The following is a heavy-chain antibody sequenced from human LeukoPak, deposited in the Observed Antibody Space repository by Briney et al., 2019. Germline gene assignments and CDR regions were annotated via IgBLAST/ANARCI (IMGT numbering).Heavy chain of an antibody. D-gene: IGHD3-10*01. CDR1: GFTFSSYA. J-gene: IGHJ6*02. CDR2: ISYDGSNK. CDR3: ARVLWFGELLYGDYYYGMDV. V-gene: IGHV3-30-3*01. Sequence: PGRSLRLSCAASGFTFSSYAMHWVRQAPGKGLEWVAVISYDGSNKYYADSVKGRFTISRDNSKNTLYLQMNSLRAEDTAVYYCARVLWFGELLYGDYYYGMDVWGQGTTVTVSS.